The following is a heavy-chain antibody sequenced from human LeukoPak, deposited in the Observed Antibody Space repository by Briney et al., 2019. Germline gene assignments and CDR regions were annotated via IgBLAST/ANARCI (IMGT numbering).Heavy chain of an antibody. CDR2: IYYSGST. V-gene: IGHV4-30-4*01. CDR1: GGSISSGDYY. Sequence: SQTLSLTCTVSGGSISSGDYYWSWIRQPPGKGLEWIGYIYYSGSTYYNPSLKSRVTIDVDTSKNQFSLKLSSVTAADTAVYYCARVPYYYDSSGYYIDYWGQGVLVTVSS. D-gene: IGHD3-22*01. J-gene: IGHJ4*02. CDR3: ARVPYYYDSSGYYIDY.